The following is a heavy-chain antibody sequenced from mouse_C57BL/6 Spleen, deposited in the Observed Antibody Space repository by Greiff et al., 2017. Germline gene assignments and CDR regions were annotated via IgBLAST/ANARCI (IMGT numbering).Heavy chain of an antibody. J-gene: IGHJ2*01. CDR3: ARGDYGSSGGYFDY. CDR2: IYPRSGNT. V-gene: IGHV1-81*01. D-gene: IGHD1-1*01. CDR1: GYTFTSYG. Sequence: VQLQESGAELARPGASVKLSCKASGYTFTSYGISWVKQRTGQGLEWIGEIYPRSGNTYYNQKFKGKSTLTVDKSSSTAYMQLSSLTSEDSAVYYCARGDYGSSGGYFDYWGQGTTLTVSS.